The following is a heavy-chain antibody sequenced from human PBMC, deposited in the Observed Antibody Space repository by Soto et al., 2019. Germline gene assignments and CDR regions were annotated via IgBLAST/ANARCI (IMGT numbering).Heavy chain of an antibody. V-gene: IGHV4-34*01. CDR2: INHTGGT. Sequence: PSETLSLTCAVYGWSFSDYYWSWIRQPPGKGLEWIGEINHTGGTNYHPSLKSRVTISVDTSKKQLSLKLSSVTAADTAVYYCATNRENYYYYGMDVWGPGTTVTVSS. CDR3: ATNRENYYYYGMDV. J-gene: IGHJ6*02. D-gene: IGHD3-10*01. CDR1: GWSFSDYY.